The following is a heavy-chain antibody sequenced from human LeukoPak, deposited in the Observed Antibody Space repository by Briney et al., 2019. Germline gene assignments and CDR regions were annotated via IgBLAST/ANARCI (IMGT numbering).Heavy chain of an antibody. D-gene: IGHD1-1*01. J-gene: IGHJ5*02. CDR2: IHDSGYS. CDR1: GGSIGNYY. Sequence: SETLSLTCTVSGGSIGNYYWSWNRQTPGKGLQWIGYIHDSGYSNSNPSLKSRVTMSLDTSKNQFSLKLTSVTAADTAVYYCARDLSTGTTVYWFDPWGQGTLVTVSS. V-gene: IGHV4-59*01. CDR3: ARDLSTGTTVYWFDP.